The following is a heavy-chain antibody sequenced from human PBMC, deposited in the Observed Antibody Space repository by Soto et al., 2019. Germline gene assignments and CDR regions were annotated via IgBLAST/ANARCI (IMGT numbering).Heavy chain of an antibody. D-gene: IGHD6-19*01. V-gene: IGHV4-31*02. CDR2: FYSSGSI. CDR1: GYFIGAGGYY. J-gene: IGHJ5*02. Sequence: QIELQESGPGLVKPSQTLSLTWFVSGYFIGAGGYYWSWIRHHPGKGLEWIGSFYSSGSIIYNPSLRSRVSISGDMYTNQLSMSLTSVTAADTARYYFARMYSSGSGWFHPWGQGNLVTVSS. CDR3: ARMYSSGSGWFHP.